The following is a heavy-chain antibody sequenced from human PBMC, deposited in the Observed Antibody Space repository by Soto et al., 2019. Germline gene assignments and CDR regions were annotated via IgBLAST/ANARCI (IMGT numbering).Heavy chain of an antibody. CDR2: ITGSGGDT. V-gene: IGHV3-23*01. CDR1: GFTFNNYA. D-gene: IGHD3-10*01. CDR3: VKLGSRSWSPHYYFDY. Sequence: EVQLLESGGGLVQPGGSLRLSCAASGFTFNNYAMGWVRQASGKGLEWVSAITGSGGDTYSADSVKGRFTISRDNSKNTLDLEMSSLRAEDAAIYYCVKLGSRSWSPHYYFDYWGQGTLVTVSS. J-gene: IGHJ4*02.